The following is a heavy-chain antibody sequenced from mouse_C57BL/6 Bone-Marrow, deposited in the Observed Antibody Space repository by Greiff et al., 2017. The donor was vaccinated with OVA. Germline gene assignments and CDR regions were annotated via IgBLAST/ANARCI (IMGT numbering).Heavy chain of an antibody. V-gene: IGHV1-15*01. CDR2: IDPETGGN. D-gene: IGHD1-1*02. CDR3: TKGGGFAY. Sequence: VKLMESGAELVRPGASVTLSCKASGYTFTDYEMHWVKQTPVHGLEWIGAIDPETGGNAYNQKFKGKAILTADKSSSTAYMELRSLTSEDSAVYYCTKGGGFAYWGQGTLVTVSA. CDR1: GYTFTDYE. J-gene: IGHJ3*01.